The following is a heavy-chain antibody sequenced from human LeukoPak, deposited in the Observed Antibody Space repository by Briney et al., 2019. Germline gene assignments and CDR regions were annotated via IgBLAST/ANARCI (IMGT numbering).Heavy chain of an antibody. V-gene: IGHV3-48*04. D-gene: IGHD3-22*01. CDR3: ARDGPAYYYDSSGYLRPLDY. CDR1: GFTFSSYS. J-gene: IGHJ4*02. CDR2: ISSGSSTI. Sequence: PGGSLRLSCAASGFTFSSYSMNWVRQAPGKGLEWVSYISSGSSTIYYADSVKGRFTISRDNAKNSLYLQMNSLRAEDTAAYYCARDGPAYYYDSSGYLRPLDYWGQGTLATVSS.